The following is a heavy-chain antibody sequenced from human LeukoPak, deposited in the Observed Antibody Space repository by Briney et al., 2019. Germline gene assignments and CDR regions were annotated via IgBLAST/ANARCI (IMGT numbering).Heavy chain of an antibody. V-gene: IGHV3-21*01. J-gene: IGHJ6*02. CDR3: ARDRWLRSESDWYYYYYGMDV. Sequence: PGGSLRLSCAASGFTFSSYSMNWVRQAPEKGLEWVSSISSSSTFIYYADSVKGRFTVSRDNAKNSLFLQMNSLRAEDTAVYYCARDRWLRSESDWYYYYYGMDVWGQGTTVTVSS. CDR1: GFTFSSYS. CDR2: ISSSSTFI. D-gene: IGHD5-12*01.